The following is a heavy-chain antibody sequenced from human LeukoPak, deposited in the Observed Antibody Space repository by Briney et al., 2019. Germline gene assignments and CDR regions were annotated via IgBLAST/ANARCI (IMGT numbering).Heavy chain of an antibody. Sequence: PGGSLRLSCAASGFTFSRFWMSWVRQAPGKGLEWVASIKEDGSAKYYVDSVKDRFTISRDNAKNSLYLQMNSLRAEDTAVYYCTRDCADYDILTGFTFDPWGQGTLVTVSS. CDR1: GFTFSRFW. CDR3: TRDCADYDILTGFTFDP. CDR2: IKEDGSAK. V-gene: IGHV3-7*01. D-gene: IGHD3-9*01. J-gene: IGHJ5*02.